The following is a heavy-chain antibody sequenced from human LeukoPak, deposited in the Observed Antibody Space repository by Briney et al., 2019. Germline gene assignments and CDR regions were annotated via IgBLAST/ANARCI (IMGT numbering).Heavy chain of an antibody. Sequence: ASVKVSCKASGGTFSSYAISWVRQAPGQGLEWMGGIIPIFGTANYAQKFQGRVTITTDESTSTAYMELSSLRSEDTAVYYCARDQLFERRSGGWSNWGQGTLVTVSS. V-gene: IGHV1-69*05. CDR2: IIPIFGTA. D-gene: IGHD6-19*01. J-gene: IGHJ4*02. CDR1: GGTFSSYA. CDR3: ARDQLFERRSGGWSN.